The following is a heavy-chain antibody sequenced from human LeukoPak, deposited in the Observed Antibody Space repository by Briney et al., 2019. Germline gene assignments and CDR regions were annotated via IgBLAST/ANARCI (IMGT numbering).Heavy chain of an antibody. J-gene: IGHJ6*04. CDR1: GACFTSYW. V-gene: IGHV5-10-1*01. CDR3: ASPLSGLRGYGMDV. D-gene: IGHD2-15*01. Sequence: GASLEISCKGSGACFTSYWISWGRQMPGKGVGWMGRIDPSDSYTNYSPSFQGHVTISADKSISTAYLQWSSLKASDTAMYYCASPLSGLRGYGMDVWGKGATVTVSS. CDR2: IDPSDSYT.